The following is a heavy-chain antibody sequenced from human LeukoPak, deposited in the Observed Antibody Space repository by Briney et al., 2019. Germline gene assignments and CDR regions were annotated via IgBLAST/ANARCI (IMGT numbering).Heavy chain of an antibody. D-gene: IGHD3-22*01. CDR3: ARRNVHYDGRRYFDAFDV. Sequence: TGGSLRLSCAASGFTFSSYGMPWVRQAPGKGLEWVANIAQDGGERNYGDSVKGRFTISRDNARNSLSLQMDSLRADDTAVYYCARRNVHYDGRRYFDAFDVWGQGTKVTVSS. CDR1: GFTFSSYG. J-gene: IGHJ3*01. V-gene: IGHV3-7*01. CDR2: IAQDGGER.